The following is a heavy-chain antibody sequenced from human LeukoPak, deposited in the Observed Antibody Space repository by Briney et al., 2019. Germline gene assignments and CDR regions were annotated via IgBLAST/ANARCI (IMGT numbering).Heavy chain of an antibody. CDR2: ISTGASYI. Sequence: GGSLRLSCAASGFTFTSYWMSWVRQAPGKGLEWVSSISTGASYIYYADSMKGRFTISRDNTKNSLYLQMNSLRAEDTAVYYCARGLLGIDYWGQGTLVTVSS. J-gene: IGHJ4*02. V-gene: IGHV3-21*01. CDR1: GFTFTSYW. CDR3: ARGLLGIDY. D-gene: IGHD1-26*01.